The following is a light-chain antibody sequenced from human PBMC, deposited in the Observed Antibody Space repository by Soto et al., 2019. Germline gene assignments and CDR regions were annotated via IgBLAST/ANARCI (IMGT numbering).Light chain of an antibody. J-gene: IGKJ1*01. Sequence: ERVMTQSPATLSLSTGDRATLSCTASESVSNTLAWYQQKPGQAPRLLIYRASTRATGIPARFSGSGSETEFNITIRSLQSEDFAVYYYQQYNNWPLTFCQGTKVEIK. V-gene: IGKV3D-15*01. CDR3: QQYNNWPLT. CDR2: RAS. CDR1: ESVSNT.